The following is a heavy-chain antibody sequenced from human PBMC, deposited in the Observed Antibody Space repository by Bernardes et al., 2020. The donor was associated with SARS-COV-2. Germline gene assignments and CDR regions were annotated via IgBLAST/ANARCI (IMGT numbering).Heavy chain of an antibody. CDR1: GFTFSCYS. V-gene: IGHV3-21*01. J-gene: IGHJ6*02. Sequence: GGSPRPPRAASGFTFSCYSMNWVPPAPGKGLEWVSSISSSSSYIYYADSVKGRFTISKDNAKNSLYLQMNSLRAEDTAVYYCARDPLYYYDSSGYYSGGMDVWGQGTTVTVSS. D-gene: IGHD3-22*01. CDR2: ISSSSSYI. CDR3: ARDPLYYYDSSGYYSGGMDV.